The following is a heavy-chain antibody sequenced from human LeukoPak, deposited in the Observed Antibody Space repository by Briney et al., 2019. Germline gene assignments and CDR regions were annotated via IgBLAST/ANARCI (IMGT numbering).Heavy chain of an antibody. Sequence: GGSLRLSCAASGFTFSSYAMCWVRQAPGKGLEWVSAISGSGGSTYCADSVKGRFTISRDNSKNTLYLQMNRLRAEDTAVYYCAKVIGYSYGCVDYWGQGTLVTVSS. V-gene: IGHV3-23*01. D-gene: IGHD5-18*01. CDR1: GFTFSSYA. CDR2: ISGSGGST. CDR3: AKVIGYSYGCVDY. J-gene: IGHJ4*02.